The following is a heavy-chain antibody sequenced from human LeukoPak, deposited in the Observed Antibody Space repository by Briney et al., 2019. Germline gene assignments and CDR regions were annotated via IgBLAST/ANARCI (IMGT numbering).Heavy chain of an antibody. CDR2: MNPGSGDT. J-gene: IGHJ4*02. CDR3: ARGLGDYNTDWFPVSGY. V-gene: IGHV1-8*01. D-gene: IGHD3-9*01. CDR1: GYTFTTHD. Sequence: GASVKVSCKASGYTFTTHDLTWVRQATRQGLEWMGWMNPGSGDTAYAQKFQGRLTMTRDTSMSTAYMELKSLGSEDTAIYYCARGLGDYNTDWFPVSGYWGQGTPVTVSS.